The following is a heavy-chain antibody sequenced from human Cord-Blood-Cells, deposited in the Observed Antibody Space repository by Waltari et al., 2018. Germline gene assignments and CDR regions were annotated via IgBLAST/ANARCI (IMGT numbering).Heavy chain of an antibody. V-gene: IGHV3-30*18. Sequence: QVQLVESVGGVVQPGRSLRLPCAASGFTFSSYGMPWVRQAPGKGLEWVAVISYDGSNKYYADSVKGRFTISRDNSKNTLYLQMNSLRAEDTAVYYCAKDLSSSFDYWGQGTLVTVSS. J-gene: IGHJ4*02. CDR1: GFTFSSYG. CDR3: AKDLSSSFDY. D-gene: IGHD6-6*01. CDR2: ISYDGSNK.